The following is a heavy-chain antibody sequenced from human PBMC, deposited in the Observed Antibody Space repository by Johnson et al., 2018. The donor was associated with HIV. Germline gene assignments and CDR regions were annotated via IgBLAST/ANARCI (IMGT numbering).Heavy chain of an antibody. CDR3: ARQQLSRNVAFDI. J-gene: IGHJ3*02. V-gene: IGHV3-7*01. CDR2: IKQDGSEK. D-gene: IGHD6-13*01. Sequence: VQLVESGGGLVQPGGSLRLSCAASGFTFSTYWMSWVRQAPGKGLEWVASIKQDGSEKYYVDSVKGRFTISRDNAKNSLYVQMSSLRAEDTAVYFCARQQLSRNVAFDIWGQGTMVTVSS. CDR1: GFTFSTYW.